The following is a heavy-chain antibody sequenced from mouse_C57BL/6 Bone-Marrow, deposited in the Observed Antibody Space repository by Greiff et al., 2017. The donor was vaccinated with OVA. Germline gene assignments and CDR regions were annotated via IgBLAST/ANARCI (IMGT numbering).Heavy chain of an antibody. J-gene: IGHJ2*01. CDR1: GYTFTDYY. V-gene: IGHV1-19*01. CDR2: INPYNGGT. Sequence: EVKLMESGPVLVKPGASVKMSCKASGYTFTDYYMNWVKQSHGKSLEWIGVINPYNGGTSYNQKFKGKATLTVDKSSSTAYMELNSLTSEDSAVYYCARDLGRDYWGQGTTLTVSS. CDR3: ARDLGRDY. D-gene: IGHD2-10*02.